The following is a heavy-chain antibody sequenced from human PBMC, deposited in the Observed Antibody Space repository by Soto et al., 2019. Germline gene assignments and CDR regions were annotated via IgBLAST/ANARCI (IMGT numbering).Heavy chain of an antibody. J-gene: IGHJ3*02. CDR1: GGSVSATNW. CDR2: INLSGTT. D-gene: IGHD1-1*01. CDR3: ARGLGNRAAFDI. Sequence: SETLSLTCAVSGGSVSATNWWSWIRQPPGKGLEWIGEINLSGTTNYNPSLKRRVTMSIDQSQNEVSLTLTAVTAADTAVYYCARGLGNRAAFDIGGQGTMVNV. V-gene: IGHV4-4*02.